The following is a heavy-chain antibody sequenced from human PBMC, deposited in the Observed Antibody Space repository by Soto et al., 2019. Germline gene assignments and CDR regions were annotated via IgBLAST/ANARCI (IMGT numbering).Heavy chain of an antibody. CDR2: ISGSGGST. D-gene: IGHD7-27*01. V-gene: IGHV3-23*01. CDR1: GFTFTSYA. Sequence: GGSLRLSCAASGFTFTSYAMSWVRQAPGKGLEWVSGISGSGGSTYYADSVKGRFTISRDNSRNTLYLQMNSLRAEDTAVYYCAKDAWAPSFDPWGQGTLVTVSS. CDR3: AKDAWAPSFDP. J-gene: IGHJ5*02.